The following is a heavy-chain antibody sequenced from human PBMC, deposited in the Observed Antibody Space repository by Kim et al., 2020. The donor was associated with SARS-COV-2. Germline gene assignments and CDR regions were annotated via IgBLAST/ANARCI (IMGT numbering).Heavy chain of an antibody. CDR1: GGSISSYY. CDR3: ASIRDYGDYAAY. J-gene: IGHJ4*02. D-gene: IGHD4-17*01. V-gene: IGHV4-59*13. CDR2: IYYSGST. Sequence: SETLSLTCTVSGGSISSYYWSWIRQPPGKGLEWIGYIYYSGSTNYNPSLKSRVTISVDTSKNQFSLKLSSVTAADTAVYYCASIRDYGDYAAYWGQGTLVTVSS.